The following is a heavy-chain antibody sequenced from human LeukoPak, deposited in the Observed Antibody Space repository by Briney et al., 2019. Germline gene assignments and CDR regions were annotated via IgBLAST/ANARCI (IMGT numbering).Heavy chain of an antibody. V-gene: IGHV3-21*04. CDR1: GFTFRSHS. Sequence: GGPLRLSCKASGFTFRSHSLIWVRQAPGKGPEWVSSISSSGGYMYYRDSVKDRFTIYRDNAKNSLYLQLNSLRDEDTGVYFCARDQVTGAFDIWGQGTMVIVSS. D-gene: IGHD1-1*01. CDR3: ARDQVTGAFDI. CDR2: ISSSGGYM. J-gene: IGHJ3*02.